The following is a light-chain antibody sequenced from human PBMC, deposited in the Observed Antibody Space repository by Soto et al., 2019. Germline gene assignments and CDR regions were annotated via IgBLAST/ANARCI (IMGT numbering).Light chain of an antibody. CDR2: TIS. Sequence: DIVLTQSPGTLSLSPGERATFSCRASQSLSTYLAWYPQQPGQAPMLXXYTISTRATGVGDRFRGSGSGRDFTLTSSRREPEDSALYYCPKYESPPTRGTFPQGTKVDI. J-gene: IGKJ1*01. V-gene: IGKV3-11*02. CDR1: QSLSTY. CDR3: PKYESPPTRGT.